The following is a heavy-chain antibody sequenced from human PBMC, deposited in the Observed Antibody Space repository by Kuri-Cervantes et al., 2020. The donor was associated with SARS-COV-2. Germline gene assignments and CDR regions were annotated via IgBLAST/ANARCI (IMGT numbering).Heavy chain of an antibody. CDR2: ISGTGSTT. D-gene: IGHD1-26*01. CDR1: GFTFTNYA. CDR3: AKFRYSGSYYDLDY. V-gene: IGHV3-23*01. Sequence: GGSLRLSCAASGFTFTNYAMSWVRQAPGKGLEWVTAISGTGSTTYYADSVRGRFTISRDNSKNTLYLQMSSLRAEDTALYYCAKFRYSGSYYDLDYWGQGTLVTVSS. J-gene: IGHJ4*02.